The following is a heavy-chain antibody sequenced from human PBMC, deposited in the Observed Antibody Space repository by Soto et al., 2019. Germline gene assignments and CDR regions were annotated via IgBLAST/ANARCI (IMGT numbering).Heavy chain of an antibody. CDR1: GFTFGDYA. D-gene: IGHD2-2*01. Sequence: PGGSLRLSCTASGFTFGDYAMSWFRQAPGKGLEWVGFIRSKAYGGTTEYAASVKGRFTISRDDSKSIAYLQMNSLKTEDTAVYYCTREPPYCSSTSCYGRYYYYYMDVWGKGTTVTVSS. V-gene: IGHV3-49*03. CDR2: IRSKAYGGTT. CDR3: TREPPYCSSTSCYGRYYYYYMDV. J-gene: IGHJ6*03.